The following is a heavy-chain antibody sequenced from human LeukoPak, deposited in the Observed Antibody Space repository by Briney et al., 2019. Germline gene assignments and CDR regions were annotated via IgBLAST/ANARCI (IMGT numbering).Heavy chain of an antibody. D-gene: IGHD3-10*01. CDR1: GFTFRSHA. CDR3: ARGMVRSYYGLDV. J-gene: IGHJ6*02. V-gene: IGHV3-23*01. CDR2: IYENGGTT. Sequence: GGSLRLSCVGSGFTFRSHAMSWVRQAPEKGLEFVSGIYENGGTTYYADSVKGRFTISRDISKNTVFLQMNSVRTEDTALYHCARGMVRSYYGLDVWGQGTTVIVSS.